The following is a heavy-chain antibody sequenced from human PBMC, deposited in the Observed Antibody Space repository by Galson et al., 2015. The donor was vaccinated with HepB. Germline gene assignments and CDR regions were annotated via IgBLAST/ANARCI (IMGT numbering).Heavy chain of an antibody. CDR2: INQDESVT. CDR3: GVSQAWTYSNFGSHDGLEV. D-gene: IGHD2-15*01. V-gene: IGHV3-7*03. CDR1: GFTFSNYW. J-gene: IGHJ6*02. Sequence: SLRLSCAASGFTFSNYWMSWVRQAPGRGLEWVAIINQDESVTHYVDSMRGRFTVSRDNAKNVLYLQMNSLRPEDTAVYYCGVSQAWTYSNFGSHDGLEVWGQGTTVTVSS.